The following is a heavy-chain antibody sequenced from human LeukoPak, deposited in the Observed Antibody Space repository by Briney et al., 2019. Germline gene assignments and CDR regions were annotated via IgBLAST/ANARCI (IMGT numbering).Heavy chain of an antibody. D-gene: IGHD5-12*01. CDR2: IHHSGNT. CDR1: GGSISSGGYY. J-gene: IGHJ4*02. Sequence: PSETLSLTCTVSGGSISSGGYYWSWIRQPPGKGLEWIGYIHHSGNTYYNPSLKSRVTISVDRAKNQFSLKVSSVTAADTAVYSCARAPILSTLIVTTFYFDYWGQGTLVTVSS. CDR3: ARAPILSTLIVTTFYFDY. V-gene: IGHV4-30-2*01.